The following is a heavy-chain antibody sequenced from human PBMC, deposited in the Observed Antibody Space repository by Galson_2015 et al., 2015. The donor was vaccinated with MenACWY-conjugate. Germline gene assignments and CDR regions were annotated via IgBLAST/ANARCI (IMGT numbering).Heavy chain of an antibody. V-gene: IGHV3-23*01. CDR3: AKGGRFAAAGTYRGIDFDY. Sequence: SLRLSCAASGFTFSSYGMHWVRQAPGKGLEWFSAISGSGGSTYYADSVKGRFTISRDNSKNTLYLQMNSLRAEDTAVYYCAKGGRFAAAGTYRGIDFDYWGQGTLVTVSS. J-gene: IGHJ4*02. D-gene: IGHD6-13*01. CDR1: GFTFSSYG. CDR2: ISGSGGST.